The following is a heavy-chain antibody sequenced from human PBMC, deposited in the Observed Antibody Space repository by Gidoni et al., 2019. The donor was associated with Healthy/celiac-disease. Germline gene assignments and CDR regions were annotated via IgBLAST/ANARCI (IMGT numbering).Heavy chain of an antibody. CDR3: ARGSFFYDSTLWDY. J-gene: IGHJ4*02. CDR1: GYTFTSYD. V-gene: IGHV1-8*01. CDR2: MNPNSGNT. Sequence: QVQLVQSGAEVKKPGASVTVSCKASGYTFTSYDINWVRQATGQGLEWMGWMNPNSGNTGYAQKFQGRVTMTRNTSISTAYMELSSLRSEDTAVYYCARGSFFYDSTLWDYWGQGTLVTVSS. D-gene: IGHD3-22*01.